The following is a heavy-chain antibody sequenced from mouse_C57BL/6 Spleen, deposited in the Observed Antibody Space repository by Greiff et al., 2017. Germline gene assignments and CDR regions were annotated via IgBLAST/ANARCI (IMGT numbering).Heavy chain of an antibody. CDR3: VSETGSHYYAMDY. V-gene: IGHV10-1*01. Sequence: EVQLVESGGGLVQPKGSLKLSCAASGFSFNTYAMNWVRQAPGKGLEWVARIRSKSNNYATYYADSVKDRFTISRDDSESMLYLQMNNLKTEDTALYCCVSETGSHYYAMDYWGQGTSVTVSS. CDR1: GFSFNTYA. CDR2: IRSKSNNYAT. J-gene: IGHJ4*01. D-gene: IGHD4-1*01.